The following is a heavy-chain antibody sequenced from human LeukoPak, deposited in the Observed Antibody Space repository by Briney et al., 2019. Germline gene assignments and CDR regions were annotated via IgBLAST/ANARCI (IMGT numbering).Heavy chain of an antibody. V-gene: IGHV5-51*01. D-gene: IGHD3-22*01. CDR1: GYRFTSYW. CDR3: ARSQTWYYYDSSGYYETPYDFDY. CDR2: IYPGDSDT. J-gene: IGHJ4*02. Sequence: GESLQISCKGSGYRFTSYWIGWVRQMPGKGLEWMGIIYPGDSDTRYSPSFQGQDTISADKSISTAYLQWSSLKASDTAMYYCARSQTWYYYDSSGYYETPYDFDYWGQGTLVTVSS.